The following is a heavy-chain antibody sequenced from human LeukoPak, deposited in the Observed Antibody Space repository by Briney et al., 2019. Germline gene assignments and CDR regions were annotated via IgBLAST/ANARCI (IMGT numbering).Heavy chain of an antibody. D-gene: IGHD5-18*01. CDR1: GFTFSSYA. V-gene: IGHV3-33*08. CDR3: ARDSRIQLWLGYYGMDV. CDR2: IWYDGSNK. J-gene: IGHJ6*02. Sequence: GGSLRLSCAASGFTFSSYAMSWVRQAPGKGLEWVAVIWYDGSNKYYADSVKGRFTISRDNSKNTLYLQMNSLRAEDTAVYYCARDSRIQLWLGYYGMDVWGQGTTVTVSS.